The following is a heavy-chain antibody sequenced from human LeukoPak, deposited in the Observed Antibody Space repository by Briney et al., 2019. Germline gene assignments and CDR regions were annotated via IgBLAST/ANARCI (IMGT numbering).Heavy chain of an antibody. Sequence: GASVKVSCKASGYTFTGYYMHWVRQAPGQGLEWMGWINPNSGGTNYAQKFQGRVTMTRDTSISTAYMELSRLRSDDTAVYYCARYRYSGSYRYFDYWGQGTLVTVSS. V-gene: IGHV1-2*02. CDR1: GYTFTGYY. CDR2: INPNSGGT. CDR3: ARYRYSGSYRYFDY. D-gene: IGHD1-26*01. J-gene: IGHJ4*02.